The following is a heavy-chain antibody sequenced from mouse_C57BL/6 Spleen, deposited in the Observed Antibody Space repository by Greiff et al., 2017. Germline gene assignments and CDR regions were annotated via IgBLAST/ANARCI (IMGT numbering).Heavy chain of an antibody. Sequence: EVKLMESGGGLVQPGGSMKLSCVASGFTFSNYWMNWVRQSPEKGLEWVAQIRLKSDNYATHYADSVKGRFTISRDDSKSSVYLQMNNLRAEDTGIYYCTALITTGVADFDYWGQGTTLTVSS. CDR3: TALITTGVADFDY. CDR1: GFTFSNYW. D-gene: IGHD1-1*01. J-gene: IGHJ2*01. V-gene: IGHV6-3*01. CDR2: IRLKSDNYAT.